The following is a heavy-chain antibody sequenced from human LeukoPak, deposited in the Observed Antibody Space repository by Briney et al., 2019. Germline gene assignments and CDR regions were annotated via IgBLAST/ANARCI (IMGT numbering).Heavy chain of an antibody. J-gene: IGHJ6*02. D-gene: IGHD6-13*01. CDR3: ARDYSSSWTTYYYYYGMDV. CDR2: ISGSGGST. Sequence: PGGSLRLSCAASGFTFSSYAMNWVRQAPGKGLEWVSTISGSGGSTYYADSVKGRFTISRDNSKNTLYLQMNSLRAEDTAVYYCARDYSSSWTTYYYYYGMDVWGQGTTVTVSS. V-gene: IGHV3-23*01. CDR1: GFTFSSYA.